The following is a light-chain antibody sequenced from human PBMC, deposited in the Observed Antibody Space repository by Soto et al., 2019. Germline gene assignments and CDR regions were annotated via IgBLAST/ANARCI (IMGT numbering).Light chain of an antibody. V-gene: IGLV6-57*04. J-gene: IGLJ2*01. CDR1: SGSIASNY. Sequence: NFMLTQPHSVSESPGKTVTISCTRSSGSIASNYVQWYQQRPGSAPTTVIYEDNQRPSGVPDRFSGSIDSSSNSASLTISGLKTEDEADYYCQSYGSSPVVFGGGTKLTVL. CDR2: EDN. CDR3: QSYGSSPVV.